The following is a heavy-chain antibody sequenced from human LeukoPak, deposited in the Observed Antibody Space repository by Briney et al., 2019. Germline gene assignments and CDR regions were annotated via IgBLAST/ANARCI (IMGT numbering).Heavy chain of an antibody. J-gene: IGHJ4*02. CDR1: GFTFNNYW. CDR2: IKPDGSET. V-gene: IGHV3-7*01. Sequence: GGSLRLSCAASGFTFNNYWMTWVRQAPGKGLEWVANIKPDGSETHYVDSVKGRFTISRDSAKNSLYLETSSLRADDTAVYYCARERIVGATDFDYWGQGTLVTVSS. CDR3: ARERIVGATDFDY. D-gene: IGHD1-26*01.